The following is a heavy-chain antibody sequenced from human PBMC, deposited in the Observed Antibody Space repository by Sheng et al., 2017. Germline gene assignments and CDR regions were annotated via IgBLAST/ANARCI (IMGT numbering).Heavy chain of an antibody. CDR3: ARDQTYYYGSGSSYFDY. CDR1: GGTFSSYA. CDR2: IIPILGIA. Sequence: QVQLVQSGAEVKKPGSSVKVSCKASGGTFSSYAISWVRQAPGQGLEWMGGIIPILGIANYAQKFQGRVTITADKSTSTAYMELSSLRSEDTAVYYCARDQTYYYGSGSSYFDYWGRGNPGHRLL. J-gene: IGHJ4*02. V-gene: IGHV1-69*04. D-gene: IGHD3-10*01.